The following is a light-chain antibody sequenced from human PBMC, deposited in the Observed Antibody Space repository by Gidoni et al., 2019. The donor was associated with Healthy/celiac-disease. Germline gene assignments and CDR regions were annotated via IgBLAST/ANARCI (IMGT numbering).Light chain of an antibody. CDR2: GAS. V-gene: IGKV3-15*01. Sequence: EIGMTQSPATLSVSPGERATISCRASQSVSSNLAWYQQKPGQAPRLLIYGASTRDTGIPARFSGSWSGTEFTLTISSLQSEDFAVYYCQQYNNWPWTFGQGTKVEIK. J-gene: IGKJ1*01. CDR1: QSVSSN. CDR3: QQYNNWPWT.